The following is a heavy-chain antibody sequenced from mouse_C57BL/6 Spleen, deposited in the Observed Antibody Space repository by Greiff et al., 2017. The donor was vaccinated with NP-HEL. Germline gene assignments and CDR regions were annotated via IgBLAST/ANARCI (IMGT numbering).Heavy chain of an antibody. J-gene: IGHJ1*03. D-gene: IGHD1-1*01. Sequence: VQVVESGAELVKPGASVKISCKASGYAFSSYWMNWVKQRPGKGLEWIGQIYPGDGDTNYNGKFKGKATLTADKSSSTAYMQLSSLTSEDSAVYFWARRYYGSSYWYFDVWGTGTTVTVSS. V-gene: IGHV1-80*01. CDR1: GYAFSSYW. CDR2: IYPGDGDT. CDR3: ARRYYGSSYWYFDV.